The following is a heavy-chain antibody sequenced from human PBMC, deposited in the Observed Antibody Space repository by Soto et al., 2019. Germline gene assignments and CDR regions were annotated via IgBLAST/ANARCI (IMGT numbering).Heavy chain of an antibody. D-gene: IGHD3-10*01. CDR2: IYYSGST. CDR1: GGSITSHY. V-gene: IGHV4-59*08. Sequence: PSETLSLTCTVSGGSITSHYWSWIRQPPAKGLEWIGYIYYSGSTNYNPSLKSRVTMSVDTSKNQLSLKLSSVTAADTAVYYCASMVRGVIQFDQWGQGTLVTVSS. CDR3: ASMVRGVIQFDQ. J-gene: IGHJ4*02.